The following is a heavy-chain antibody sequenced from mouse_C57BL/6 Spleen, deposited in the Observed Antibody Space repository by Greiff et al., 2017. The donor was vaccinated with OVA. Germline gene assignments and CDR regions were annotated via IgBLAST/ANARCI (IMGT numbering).Heavy chain of an antibody. CDR2: IDPSDSYT. D-gene: IGHD1-1*02. V-gene: IGHV1-50*01. CDR1: GYTFTSYW. J-gene: IGHJ4*01. Sequence: QVQLQQPGAELVKPGASVKLSCKASGYTFTSYWMQLVKQRPGQGLEWIGEIDPSDSYTNYNQKFKGKATLTVDTSSSTAYMQLSSLTSEDSAVYYCARRELWSYYAMDYWGQGTSVTVSS. CDR3: ARRELWSYYAMDY.